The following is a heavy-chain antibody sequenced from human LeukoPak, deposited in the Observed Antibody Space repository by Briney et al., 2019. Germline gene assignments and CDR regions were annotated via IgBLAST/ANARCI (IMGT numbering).Heavy chain of an antibody. Sequence: PSETLSLTCTVSGGSISSSSYYWGWIRQPPGKGLEWIGSIYYSGSTYYNPSLKSRVTISVDTSKNQFSLKLSSVTAADTAVDYCAREGGLDVSAAAGTYYYYYYMDVWGKGTTVTVSS. V-gene: IGHV4-39*07. CDR3: AREGGLDVSAAAGTYYYYYYMDV. CDR2: IYYSGST. D-gene: IGHD6-13*01. J-gene: IGHJ6*03. CDR1: GGSISSSSYY.